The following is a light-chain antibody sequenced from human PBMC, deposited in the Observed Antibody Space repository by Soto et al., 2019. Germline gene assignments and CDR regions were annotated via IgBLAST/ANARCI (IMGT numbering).Light chain of an antibody. CDR3: QRYGSSVTWT. J-gene: IGKJ1*01. CDR2: GTS. V-gene: IGKV3-20*01. CDR1: QSVSSSY. Sequence: EIVLTQSPGTLSLSPGERATLSCRASQSVSSSYLAWYQQKPGQAPWLLMYGTSRRATGIPDRFSGSGSGTDFTLTISRLEPEDFAVYYCQRYGSSVTWTFGQGTKVEI.